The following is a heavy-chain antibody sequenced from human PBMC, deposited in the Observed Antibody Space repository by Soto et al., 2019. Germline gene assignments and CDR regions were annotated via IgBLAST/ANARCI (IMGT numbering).Heavy chain of an antibody. CDR2: IIPIFGTA. D-gene: IGHD3-9*01. CDR1: GGTFSSYA. CDR3: ARDGHYDILTGTPDY. Sequence: QVQLVQSGAEVKKPGSSVKVSCKASGGTFSSYAISWVRQAPGQGLEWMGGIIPIFGTANYAQKFQGRVTIXXDXSXXTAYMELSSLRSGDTAVYYCARDGHYDILTGTPDYWGQGTLVTVSS. J-gene: IGHJ4*02. V-gene: IGHV1-69*12.